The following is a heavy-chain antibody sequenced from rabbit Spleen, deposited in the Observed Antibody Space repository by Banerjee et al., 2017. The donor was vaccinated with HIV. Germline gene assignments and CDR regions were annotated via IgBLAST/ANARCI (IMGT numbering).Heavy chain of an antibody. CDR1: GFSFSRSYD. Sequence: QEQLVESGGGLVQPGASLRLTCTASGFSFSRSYDMCWVRQAPGKGLEWIACIYTGNYKTYYASWAKGRFTISKTSSTTVTLQMTSVTVADTATYFCARDTGSSFSSYGMDLWGPGTLVTVS. D-gene: IGHD8-1*01. CDR3: ARDTGSSFSSYGMDL. J-gene: IGHJ6*01. V-gene: IGHV1S45*01. CDR2: IYTGNYKT.